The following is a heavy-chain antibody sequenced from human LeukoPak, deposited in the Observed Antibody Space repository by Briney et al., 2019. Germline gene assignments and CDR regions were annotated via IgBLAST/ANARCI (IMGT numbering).Heavy chain of an antibody. CDR2: IYYSGST. D-gene: IGHD1-26*01. J-gene: IGHJ4*02. CDR3: ARDFGGSYYGIVY. V-gene: IGHV4-39*07. Sequence: PSETLSLTCTVSGGSISSSSYYWGWIRQPPGKGLEWIGSIYYSGSTYYNPSLKSRVTISVDTSKNQFSLKLSSVTAADTAVYYCARDFGGSYYGIVYWGQGTLVTVSS. CDR1: GGSISSSSYY.